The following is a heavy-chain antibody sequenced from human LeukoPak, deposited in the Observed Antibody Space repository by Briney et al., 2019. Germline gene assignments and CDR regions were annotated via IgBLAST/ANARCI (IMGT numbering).Heavy chain of an antibody. CDR2: IYYSGST. V-gene: IGHV4-61*01. CDR1: GGSISSGSYY. D-gene: IGHD5-24*01. J-gene: IGHJ3*02. CDR3: PSEGDGETIMDSAFDI. Sequence: SETLSLTCTVSGGSISSGSYYWSWIRQPPGKGLEWIGYIYYSGSTNYNPSLKSRVTISVDTSKNQFSLKLSSVTAADTAVYYCPSEGDGETIMDSAFDIWGQGTVVTVSS.